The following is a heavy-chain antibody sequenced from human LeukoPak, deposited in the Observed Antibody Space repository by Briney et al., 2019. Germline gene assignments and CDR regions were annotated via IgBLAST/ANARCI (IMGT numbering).Heavy chain of an antibody. V-gene: IGHV3-48*02. J-gene: IGHJ4*02. CDR3: ARDNGRWWEPRYFDY. CDR1: GFTFSSYS. D-gene: IGHD1-26*01. CDR2: ISSSSSTI. Sequence: GGSLRLSCAASGFTFSSYSMNWVRQAPGKGLEWVSYISSSSSTIYYADSVKGRFTISRDNAKNSLYLQMNSLRDEDTAVYYCARDNGRWWEPRYFDYWGQGTLVTVSS.